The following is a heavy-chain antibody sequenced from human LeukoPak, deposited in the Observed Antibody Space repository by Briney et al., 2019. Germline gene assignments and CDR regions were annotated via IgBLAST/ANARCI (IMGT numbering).Heavy chain of an antibody. CDR2: IWYDGSNK. D-gene: IGHD1-1*01. J-gene: IGHJ4*02. CDR3: AKSAVQGRYYFDY. Sequence: GRSLRLSCAASGFTFSNYGMHWVRQAPGKGLEWVAVIWYDGSNKYYADSVKGRFTISRDNSKNTLYLQMNSLRAEDTAVYYCAKSAVQGRYYFDYWGQGTLVTVSS. V-gene: IGHV3-33*06. CDR1: GFTFSNYG.